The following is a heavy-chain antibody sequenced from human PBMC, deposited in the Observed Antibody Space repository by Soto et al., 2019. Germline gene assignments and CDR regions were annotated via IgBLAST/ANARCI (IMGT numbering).Heavy chain of an antibody. CDR1: GYTFTSYG. V-gene: IGHV1-18*01. Sequence: ASVKVSFKASGYTFTSYGISWVRQAPGQGLEWMGWISAYNGNKKYAQKLQGRVTMTTDTSTSTAYMELRSLRSDDTAVYYCARDLGQQLVDYWGQGTLVTVSS. D-gene: IGHD6-13*01. CDR2: ISAYNGNK. J-gene: IGHJ4*02. CDR3: ARDLGQQLVDY.